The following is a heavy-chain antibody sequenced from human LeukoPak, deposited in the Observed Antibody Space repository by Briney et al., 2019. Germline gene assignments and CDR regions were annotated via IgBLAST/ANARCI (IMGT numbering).Heavy chain of an antibody. D-gene: IGHD5-12*01. CDR1: GFTFSDYS. V-gene: IGHV3-48*04. J-gene: IGHJ4*02. CDR2: ISSTSTTI. CDR3: ARDAYSGYDDFDY. Sequence: GGSLRLSCAASGFTFSDYSMEWVRQAPGKGLEWISYISSTSTTIYYAGSVKGRFTTSRDNAKNTLYLQMNSLRAEDTAVYYCARDAYSGYDDFDYWGQGTLVTVSS.